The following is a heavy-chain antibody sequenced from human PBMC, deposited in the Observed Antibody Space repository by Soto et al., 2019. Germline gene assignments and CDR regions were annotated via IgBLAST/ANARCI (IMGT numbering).Heavy chain of an antibody. CDR2: IYYSGVP. D-gene: IGHD3-16*01. J-gene: IGHJ4*02. V-gene: IGHV4-59*01. Sequence: SETLSLTCTVSGVSITDYYRSWIRQAPGKGLESMGYIYYSGVPFYNPSLNSRATISRDTSKNQFSLNLYFVTTADTAVYYCAASLIPVMITTHGCAQLSLDYWGQGSLVTVSS. CDR1: GVSITDYY. CDR3: AASLIPVMITTHGCAQLSLDY.